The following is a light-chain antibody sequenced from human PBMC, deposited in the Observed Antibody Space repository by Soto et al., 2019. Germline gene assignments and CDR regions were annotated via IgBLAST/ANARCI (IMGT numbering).Light chain of an antibody. V-gene: IGLV2-11*01. CDR3: CSYAGTYTFV. Sequence: QSALTQPRSVAGSPGQSVTISCTGNSSDVGGYNYVSWYQQHPGKAPKFMIYEVSKRPSGVPDRFSGSKSGNTSSLTISGLQAEDYADYYCCSYAGTYTFVFGRGTKLTVL. CDR2: EVS. CDR1: SSDVGGYNY. J-gene: IGLJ2*01.